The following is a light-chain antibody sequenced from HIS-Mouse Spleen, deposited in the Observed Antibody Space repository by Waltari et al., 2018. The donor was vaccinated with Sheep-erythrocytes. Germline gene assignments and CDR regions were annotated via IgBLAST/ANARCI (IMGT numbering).Light chain of an antibody. CDR1: SRDVGGYNY. CDR2: DVS. Sequence: QSALTQPRSVSGSPGQSVTISCTVTSRDVGGYNYVSWYQQHPGKAPQRMIYDVSKRPSGVPDRFSGSKSGNTASLTISGLQAEDEADYYCCSYAGSYNHVFATGTKVTVL. V-gene: IGLV2-11*01. J-gene: IGLJ1*01. CDR3: CSYAGSYNHV.